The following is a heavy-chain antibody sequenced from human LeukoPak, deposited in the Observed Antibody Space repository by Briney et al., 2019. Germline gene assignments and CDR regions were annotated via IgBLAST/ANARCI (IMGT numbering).Heavy chain of an antibody. J-gene: IGHJ4*02. CDR1: GYTFTGYY. CDR2: INPNSGGT. Sequence: GASVTVSCTASGYTFTGYYMHWVRQAPGQGLEWMGWINPNSGGTNYAQKFQGRVTMTRDTSISTAYMELSRLRSDDTAVYYCASSFAVAGAGWGQGTLVTVSS. V-gene: IGHV1-2*02. CDR3: ASSFAVAGAG. D-gene: IGHD6-19*01.